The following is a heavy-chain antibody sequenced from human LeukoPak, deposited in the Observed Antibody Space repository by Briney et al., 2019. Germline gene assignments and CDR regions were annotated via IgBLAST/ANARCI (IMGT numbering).Heavy chain of an antibody. J-gene: IGHJ4*02. D-gene: IGHD4/OR15-4a*01. Sequence: SETLSLTCTVSGGSISSSSYYWGWIRQPPGKGLEWIGSMYYSGSTYYNPSLKSRVTISVDTSENQFSLKLSSVTAADTAVYYCARRVPYFDYWGQGTLVTVSS. CDR2: MYYSGST. CDR1: GGSISSSSYY. V-gene: IGHV4-39*01. CDR3: ARRVPYFDY.